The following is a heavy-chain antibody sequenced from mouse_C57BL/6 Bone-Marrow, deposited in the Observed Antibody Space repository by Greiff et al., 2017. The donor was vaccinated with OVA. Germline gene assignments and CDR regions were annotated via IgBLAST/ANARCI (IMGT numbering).Heavy chain of an antibody. V-gene: IGHV5-4*03. Sequence: EVKVVESGGGLVKPGGSLKLSCAASGFTFSSYAMSWVRQTPEKRLEWVATISDGGSYTYYPDNVKGRFTISRDNAKNNLYLQMSHLKSEDTAMYYCVRLPHYFDYWGQGTTLTVSS. CDR2: ISDGGSYT. J-gene: IGHJ2*01. CDR1: GFTFSSYA. D-gene: IGHD1-1*01. CDR3: VRLPHYFDY.